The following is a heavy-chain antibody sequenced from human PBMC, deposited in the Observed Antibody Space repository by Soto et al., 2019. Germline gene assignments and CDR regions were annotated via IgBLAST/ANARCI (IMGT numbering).Heavy chain of an antibody. CDR2: IIPIFGTA. J-gene: IGHJ4*02. CDR1: GGTFSSYA. CDR3: ASHYDSSGPVGY. Sequence: SVKVSCKASGGTFSSYAISWVRQAPGQGLEWMGGIIPIFGTANYAQKFQGRVTITADESTSTAYMELSSLRSEDTAVYYCASHYDSSGPVGYWGQGTLVTVSS. V-gene: IGHV1-69*13. D-gene: IGHD3-22*01.